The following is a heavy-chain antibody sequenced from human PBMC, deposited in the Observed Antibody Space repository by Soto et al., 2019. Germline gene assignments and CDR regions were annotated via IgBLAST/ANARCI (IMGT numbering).Heavy chain of an antibody. V-gene: IGHV3-48*02. CDR2: ISLSSSTI. J-gene: IGHJ6*03. CDR1: GFTFSSYN. Sequence: EVQLVESGGGLVQPGGSLRLSCAASGFTFSSYNMNWVRQAPGKGLEWISDISLSSSTIFYADSVKGRFTIYRDNAKNSLYLQMNSLRDEDTAVYYCARDSRNYYYYMDVWGQGTTVTVSS. CDR3: ARDSRNYYYYMDV.